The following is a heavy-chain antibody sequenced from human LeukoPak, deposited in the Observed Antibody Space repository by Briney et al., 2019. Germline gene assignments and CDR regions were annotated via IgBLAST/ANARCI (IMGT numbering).Heavy chain of an antibody. CDR1: GGSIYSNIHF. Sequence: SETLSLTCTVSGGSIYSNIHFWAWIRQPPGKGLEWIGSIFYSGNTYYNPSLKSRVTISVDTSKNQFSLNLSSVTAADTAVYYCARHGAGGATHFDYWGQGTLVTVSS. CDR3: ARHGAGGATHFDY. D-gene: IGHD5-12*01. J-gene: IGHJ4*02. V-gene: IGHV4-39*01. CDR2: IFYSGNT.